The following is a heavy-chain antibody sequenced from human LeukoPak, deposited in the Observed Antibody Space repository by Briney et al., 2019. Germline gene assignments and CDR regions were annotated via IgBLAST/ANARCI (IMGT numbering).Heavy chain of an antibody. Sequence: GASVKVSCKVSGYTLTELSMHWVRQAPGKGLEWMGGFDPEDGETIYAQKFQGRVTMTEDTSTDTAYMELSSLRSEDTAVYYCATDRTSGISPNFGNDAFDIWGQGTMVTVSS. CDR2: FDPEDGET. CDR3: ATDRTSGISPNFGNDAFDI. J-gene: IGHJ3*02. CDR1: GYTLTELS. D-gene: IGHD3-16*01. V-gene: IGHV1-24*01.